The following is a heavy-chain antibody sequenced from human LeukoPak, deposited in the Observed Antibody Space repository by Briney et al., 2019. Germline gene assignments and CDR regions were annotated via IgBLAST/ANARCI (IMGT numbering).Heavy chain of an antibody. CDR3: AKAPGYSYGPIYYFDY. CDR2: ISGSGGST. J-gene: IGHJ4*02. Sequence: GGSLRLSCAASGFTFSSYAMSWVRQAPGKGLEWVSAISGSGGSTYYADSVKGRFTISRDNSKNTLYLQMYSLRAEDTAVYYCAKAPGYSYGPIYYFDYWGQGTLVTVSS. CDR1: GFTFSSYA. V-gene: IGHV3-23*01. D-gene: IGHD5-18*01.